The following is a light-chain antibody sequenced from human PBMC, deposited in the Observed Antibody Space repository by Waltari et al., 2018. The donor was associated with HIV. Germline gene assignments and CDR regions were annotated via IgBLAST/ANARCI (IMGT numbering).Light chain of an antibody. CDR2: RVN. V-gene: IGLV1-47*01. J-gene: IGLJ1*01. CDR1: SSNIGTNY. CDR3: AAWDDSLDGFYV. Sequence: QSVLTQPPSASATPGQRVTISCSGSSSNIGTNYVFWYQQLPGTAPQLLSLRVNVRPSGVPDRFSGSRSGTSASLVISGLRSEDEAEYYCAAWDDSLDGFYVFGSGTRVTVL.